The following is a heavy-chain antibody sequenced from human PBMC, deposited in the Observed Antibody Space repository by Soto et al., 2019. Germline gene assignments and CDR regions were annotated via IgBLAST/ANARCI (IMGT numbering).Heavy chain of an antibody. D-gene: IGHD1-1*01. V-gene: IGHV1-18*01. CDR3: ARGRYGDY. CDR2: ISAHNGNT. Sequence: QVHLVQSGAEVKKPGASVKVSCKASGYTFTSYGITWVRQAPGQGLEWMGWISAHNGNTDYAQKLQGRVIVTRDTPTSTAYMELRSLISDDTALYSCARGRYGDYWGQGDLVTVSS. J-gene: IGHJ4*02. CDR1: GYTFTSYG.